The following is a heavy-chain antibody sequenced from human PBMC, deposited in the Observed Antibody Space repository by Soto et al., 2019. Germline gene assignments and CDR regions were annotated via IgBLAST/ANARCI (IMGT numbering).Heavy chain of an antibody. CDR2: INAGNGNT. Sequence: ASVKVSCKASGYTFTSYAMHWVRQAPGQRLEWMGWINAGNGNTKYSQKFQGRVTITRDTSASTAYMELSSLRSEDTAVYYCARDVGYYDSSGYWIYRYFDLWGRGTLVTVSS. D-gene: IGHD3-22*01. V-gene: IGHV1-3*01. CDR3: ARDVGYYDSSGYWIYRYFDL. CDR1: GYTFTSYA. J-gene: IGHJ2*01.